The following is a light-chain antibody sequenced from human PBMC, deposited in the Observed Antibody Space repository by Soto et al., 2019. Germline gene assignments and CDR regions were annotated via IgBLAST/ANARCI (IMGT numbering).Light chain of an antibody. CDR3: QAWDSDTFYV. Sequence: SYELTQSPSASVSPGQTATITCSGDKLRDKNACWYQQKSGQSPVLVIYQDSKRPSGIPERFSGSNSGNTATLTISGTQAMDEADYYCQAWDSDTFYVFGTGTKLTVL. CDR1: KLRDKN. V-gene: IGLV3-1*01. J-gene: IGLJ1*01. CDR2: QDS.